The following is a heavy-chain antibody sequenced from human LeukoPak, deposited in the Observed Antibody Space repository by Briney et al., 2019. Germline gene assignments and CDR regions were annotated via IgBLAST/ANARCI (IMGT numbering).Heavy chain of an antibody. V-gene: IGHV3-11*04. CDR2: ISSSGSTI. Sequence: PGGSLRLSCAASGFTFSDYYLSWIRQAPGKGLEWVSYISSSGSTIYYADSVKGRFTISRDNAKNSLFLQMNSLRAEDTAVYYCARRMGWWIQLWSDYWGQGTLVTVSS. J-gene: IGHJ4*02. CDR3: ARRMGWWIQLWSDY. CDR1: GFTFSDYY. D-gene: IGHD5-18*01.